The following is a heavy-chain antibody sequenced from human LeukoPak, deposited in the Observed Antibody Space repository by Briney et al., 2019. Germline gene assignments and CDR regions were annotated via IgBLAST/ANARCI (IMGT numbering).Heavy chain of an antibody. CDR3: ASGTMVRGVIITPSDAFDI. J-gene: IGHJ3*02. D-gene: IGHD3-10*01. CDR1: GFTVSSNY. V-gene: IGHV3-11*01. Sequence: PGGSLRLSCAASGFTVSSNYMSWVRQAPGKGLEWVSYISSSGSTIYYADSVKGRFTISRDNAKNSLYLQMNSLRAEDTAVYYCASGTMVRGVIITPSDAFDIWGQGTMVTVSS. CDR2: ISSSGSTI.